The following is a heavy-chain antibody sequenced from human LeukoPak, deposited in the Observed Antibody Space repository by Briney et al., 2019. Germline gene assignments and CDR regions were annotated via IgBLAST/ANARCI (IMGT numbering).Heavy chain of an antibody. CDR3: ARDLIYCSSTSCRQLYNWFDP. CDR1: GFTFSTYS. Sequence: GGSLRLSCAASGFTFSTYSMNWVRQAPGKGLEWVSSINNVGSHIYYADSVKGRFTISRDNAKNSLYLQMNSLKAEDTAVYYCARDLIYCSSTSCRQLYNWFDPWGQGTLVTVSS. J-gene: IGHJ5*02. D-gene: IGHD2-2*01. V-gene: IGHV3-21*01. CDR2: INNVGSHI.